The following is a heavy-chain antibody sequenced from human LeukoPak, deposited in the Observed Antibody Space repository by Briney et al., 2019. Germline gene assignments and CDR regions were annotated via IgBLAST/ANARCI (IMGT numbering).Heavy chain of an antibody. Sequence: SETLSLTCTVSGGSISSYYWSWIRQPPGKGLEWIGYIHYSGSTNYNPSLKSRVTISVDTSKNQFSLKLSSVTAADTAVYYCAGIVVVPAAMRSYFQHWGQGTLVTVSS. CDR2: IHYSGST. CDR1: GGSISSYY. D-gene: IGHD2-2*01. V-gene: IGHV4-59*01. CDR3: AGIVVVPAAMRSYFQH. J-gene: IGHJ1*01.